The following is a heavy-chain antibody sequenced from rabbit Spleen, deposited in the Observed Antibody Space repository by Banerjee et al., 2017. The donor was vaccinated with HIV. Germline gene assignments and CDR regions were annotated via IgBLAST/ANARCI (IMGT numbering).Heavy chain of an antibody. V-gene: IGHV1S40*01. J-gene: IGHJ4*01. CDR1: GLPFNSGNY. Sequence: QSLEESGGDLVKPGASLTLTCTASGLPFNSGNYMCWVRQAPGKGLEWIGYIEPIFGNTYYANWVNGRFTISSHNAQNTLYLQLSSLTAADTATYFCVRDQAGDADYGPYYLNLWGQGTLVTVS. D-gene: IGHD2-1*01. CDR2: IEPIFGNT. CDR3: VRDQAGDADYGPYYLNL.